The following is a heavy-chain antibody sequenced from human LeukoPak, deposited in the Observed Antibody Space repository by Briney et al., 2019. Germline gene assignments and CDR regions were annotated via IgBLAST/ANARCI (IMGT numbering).Heavy chain of an antibody. J-gene: IGHJ4*02. CDR2: INHSGST. CDR1: GXSFSGYY. V-gene: IGHV4-34*01. Sequence: SETLSLTCAVYGXSFSGYYWSWIRQPPGKGLEWIGEINHSGSTNYNPSLKSRVTISVDTSKNQFSLKLSSVTAADTAVYYCARGYCSSTSCYVGRRVSKTFDYWGQGTLVTVSS. CDR3: ARGYCSSTSCYVGRRVSKTFDY. D-gene: IGHD2-2*01.